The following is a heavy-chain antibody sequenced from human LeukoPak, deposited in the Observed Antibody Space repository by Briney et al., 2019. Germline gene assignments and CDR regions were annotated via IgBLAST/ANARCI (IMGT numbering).Heavy chain of an antibody. D-gene: IGHD3-10*01. J-gene: IGHJ5*02. CDR3: ARDGGKDYHGSGSYYPKWFDP. CDR2: ISGSSIYI. V-gene: IGHV3-21*01. CDR1: GFTFTSYS. Sequence: GGSLRLTCAASGFTFTSYSMNWVRQAPGKGLEWVSSISGSSIYIYYADSVKGRFTISRDNAKKSVYLQMNSLRTEDTAVYYCARDGGKDYHGSGSYYPKWFDPWGQGTLVTVSS.